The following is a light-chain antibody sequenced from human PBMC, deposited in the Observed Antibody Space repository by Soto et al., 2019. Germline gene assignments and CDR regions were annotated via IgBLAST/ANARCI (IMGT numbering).Light chain of an antibody. CDR1: SWHSSYI. V-gene: IGLV4-60*02. Sequence: QPVLNQSSSASASLGSSVKLTCTLSSWHSSYIIAWHKQQPGNAPRYLMKLEGSGSYNKGSGVPDRFSGSSSGADRYLTISNLPFEDAADYYCETWDSNTRVFGGGTKVTVL. J-gene: IGLJ3*02. CDR2: LEGSGSY. CDR3: ETWDSNTRV.